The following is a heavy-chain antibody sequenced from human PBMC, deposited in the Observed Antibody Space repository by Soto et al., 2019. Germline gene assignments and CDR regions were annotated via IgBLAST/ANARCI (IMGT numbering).Heavy chain of an antibody. CDR2: INPNRVGT. Sequence: QVQLVQSGAEVKKPGASVKVSCKASGYTFTGYYMHWVRQAPGQGLEWMGWINPNRVGTNYAQKFQGRVPMTRDPSISTAYMELSRLRSDDTAVYYCASPHSNWNYGTFDYWGQGTLVTVSS. CDR3: ASPHSNWNYGTFDY. CDR1: GYTFTGYY. V-gene: IGHV1-2*02. D-gene: IGHD1-7*01. J-gene: IGHJ4*02.